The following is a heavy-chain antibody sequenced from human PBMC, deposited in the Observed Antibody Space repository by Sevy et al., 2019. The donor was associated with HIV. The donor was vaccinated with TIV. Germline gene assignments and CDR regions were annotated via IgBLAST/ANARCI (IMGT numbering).Heavy chain of an antibody. CDR1: GYTFTDYY. J-gene: IGHJ6*02. CDR2: INPKSGGT. V-gene: IGHV1-2*02. Sequence: ASVKVSCKASGYTFTDYYIHWVRQAPGQGLEWMGWINPKSGGTNNAQKFHGRVTMTRDTSISTAYMELSRLRSDETAVYYCARVVEPAGIDPYYYGVDVWGPGATVTVSS. CDR3: ARVVEPAGIDPYYYGVDV. D-gene: IGHD2-2*02.